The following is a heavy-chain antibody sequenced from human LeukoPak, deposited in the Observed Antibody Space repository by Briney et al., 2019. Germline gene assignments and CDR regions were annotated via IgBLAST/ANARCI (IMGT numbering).Heavy chain of an antibody. D-gene: IGHD2-2*01. Sequence: GGSLRLSCAASGFTFSNAYMNSVRQAPGKGVEWVGRIKSKTDAGTTDYAAPVKGRLTISRDDSKDTLYLQMNSLKTEDTAVYYCSTASHQYCSSTTCWGQGTLVTVSS. CDR3: STASHQYCSSTTC. V-gene: IGHV3-15*01. CDR2: IKSKTDAGTT. CDR1: GFTFSNAY. J-gene: IGHJ4*02.